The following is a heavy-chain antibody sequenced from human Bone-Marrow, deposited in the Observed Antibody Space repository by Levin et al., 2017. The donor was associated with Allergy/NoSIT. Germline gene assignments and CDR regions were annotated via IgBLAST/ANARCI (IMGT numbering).Heavy chain of an antibody. CDR3: ARDEGLGLEISS. D-gene: IGHD5-24*01. CDR1: GGTFNSYP. J-gene: IGHJ4*02. V-gene: IGHV1-69*13. Sequence: PVASVKVSCKDSGGTFNSYPFSWVRLAPGQGLEWMGGIIPMFGATNYAEKFRGRVTITADDSTMTVYMEVNSLRVEDTAVYYCARDEGLGLEISSWGQGTRVTVSS. CDR2: IIPMFGAT.